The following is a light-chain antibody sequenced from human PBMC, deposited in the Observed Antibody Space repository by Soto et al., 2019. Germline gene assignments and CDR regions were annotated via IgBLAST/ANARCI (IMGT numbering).Light chain of an antibody. V-gene: IGKV3-20*01. CDR2: GAS. Sequence: EIVLTQSPGTLSLSPGERATLSCRASQSVSKNYLAWYQQKPGQAPRLLIYGASNRATGIPDRFSGSGSGTDFTLTISSLQSEDFAVYYCQQYNDWWTFGQGTKVDIK. CDR3: QQYNDWWT. CDR1: QSVSKNY. J-gene: IGKJ1*01.